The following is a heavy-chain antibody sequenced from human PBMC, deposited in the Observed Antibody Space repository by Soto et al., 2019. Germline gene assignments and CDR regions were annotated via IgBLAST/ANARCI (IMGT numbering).Heavy chain of an antibody. J-gene: IGHJ4*02. CDR3: ARHYSTSSPDY. Sequence: EVQLVQSGAEVKKPGESLKISCRGSGYSFTSYWIGWVRQMPGKGLEWMGIIFPGDSDTKYSPSFQGQVTISADKSINTAYLQWSGLRASDTAMYYCARHYSTSSPDYWGQGTLVTVSS. CDR1: GYSFTSYW. CDR2: IFPGDSDT. D-gene: IGHD6-6*01. V-gene: IGHV5-51*01.